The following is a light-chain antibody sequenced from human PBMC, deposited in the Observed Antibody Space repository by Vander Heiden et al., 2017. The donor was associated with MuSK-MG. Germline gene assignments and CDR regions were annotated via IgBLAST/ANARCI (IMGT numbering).Light chain of an antibody. Sequence: SYVLTQPPSVSVAPGQTARITCGGNNIGSKSVHWYQQKPGQAPVLVVYVDSDRPSGIPERFSGSNSGNTATLTISRVEAGDEADYYCQVWDSSSDHGVFGGGTKVTVL. CDR3: QVWDSSSDHGV. J-gene: IGLJ2*01. V-gene: IGLV3-21*02. CDR2: VDS. CDR1: NIGSKS.